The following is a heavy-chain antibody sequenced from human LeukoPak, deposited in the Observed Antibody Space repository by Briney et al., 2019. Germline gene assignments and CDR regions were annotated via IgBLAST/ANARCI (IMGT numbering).Heavy chain of an antibody. Sequence: SETLSLTCAVYGGPLSNYYWTWIRQSPGKGLEWIGDINEGGTTHYSPSLESRLTISVDTSRNQFSLRLASMTAADTAVYYCARGGFNSYGFFYWGQGILVSVS. J-gene: IGHJ4*02. CDR1: GGPLSNYY. CDR2: INEGGTT. V-gene: IGHV4-34*01. CDR3: ARGGFNSYGFFY. D-gene: IGHD3-16*02.